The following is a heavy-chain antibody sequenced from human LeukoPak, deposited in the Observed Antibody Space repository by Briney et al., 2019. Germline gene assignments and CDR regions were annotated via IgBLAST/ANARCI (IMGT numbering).Heavy chain of an antibody. D-gene: IGHD5-12*01. Sequence: PGGSLRLSCAASGFTFSSYSMNWVRQAPGKGLEWVSSISSSSSYIYYADSVKGRFTISRDNAKNPLYLQMNSLRAEDTAVYYCARGEARRVATIVAGKYYFDYWGQGTLVTVSS. J-gene: IGHJ4*02. CDR1: GFTFSSYS. CDR2: ISSSSSYI. CDR3: ARGEARRVATIVAGKYYFDY. V-gene: IGHV3-21*01.